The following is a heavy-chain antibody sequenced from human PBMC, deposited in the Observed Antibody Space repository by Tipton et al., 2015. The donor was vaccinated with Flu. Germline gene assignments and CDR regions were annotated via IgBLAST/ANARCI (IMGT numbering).Heavy chain of an antibody. J-gene: IGHJ4*02. CDR1: GGSINSALYY. Sequence: TLSLTCTVSGGSINSALYYWSWIRHHPGKGLEWIGCIYHSGSTFYNPSLKSRATISIDTSKNQFSLNLSSLTPADTAVYYCARSTTVTADFDHWGQGTLVTVSS. V-gene: IGHV4-31*03. CDR3: ARSTTVTADFDH. D-gene: IGHD4-17*01. CDR2: IYHSGST.